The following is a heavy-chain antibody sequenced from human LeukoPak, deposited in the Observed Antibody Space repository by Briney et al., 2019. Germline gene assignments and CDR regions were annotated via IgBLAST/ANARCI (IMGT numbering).Heavy chain of an antibody. J-gene: IGHJ4*02. V-gene: IGHV4-59*06. CDR3: ARDLGQLADSLIGH. Sequence: PSETLSLTCSVSDGSINSYYWNWIRRPPGKGLEWIGYIYYSGSTYYNPSLKSRVTISVDTSKNQFSLKLSSVTAADTAVYYCARDLGQLADSLIGHWGQGTLVIVSS. CDR1: DGSINSYY. CDR2: IYYSGST. D-gene: IGHD6-6*01.